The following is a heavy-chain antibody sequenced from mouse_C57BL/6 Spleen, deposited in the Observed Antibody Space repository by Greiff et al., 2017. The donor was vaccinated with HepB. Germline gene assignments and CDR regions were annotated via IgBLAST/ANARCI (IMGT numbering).Heavy chain of an antibody. CDR3: ASLPYYYGRGY. Sequence: VQLQQSGPELVKPGASVKISCKASGYTFTDYYMNWVKQSHGKSLEWIGDINPNNGGTSYNQKFKGKATLTVDKSSSTAYMELRSLTSEDSAVYYCASLPYYYGRGYWGQGTTLTVSS. V-gene: IGHV1-26*01. J-gene: IGHJ2*01. D-gene: IGHD1-1*01. CDR1: GYTFTDYY. CDR2: INPNNGGT.